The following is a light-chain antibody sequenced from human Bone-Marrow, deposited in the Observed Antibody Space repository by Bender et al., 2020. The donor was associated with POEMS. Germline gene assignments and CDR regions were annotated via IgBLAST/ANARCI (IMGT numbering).Light chain of an antibody. CDR2: EDN. CDR1: SLPQQY. Sequence: SYELTQPPSVSVSPGQTARITCSGDSLPQQYGYWYQQKSGQAPVLVIYEDNKRPSGIPERFSGSSSGTMATLTISGAQVEDEADYYCYSTDSSGNHRGVFGTGTKVTVL. CDR3: YSTDSSGNHRGV. J-gene: IGLJ1*01. V-gene: IGLV3-10*01.